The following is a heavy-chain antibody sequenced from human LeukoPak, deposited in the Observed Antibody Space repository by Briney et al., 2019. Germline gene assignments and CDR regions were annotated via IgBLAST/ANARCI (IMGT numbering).Heavy chain of an antibody. V-gene: IGHV3-23*01. D-gene: IGHD6-19*01. J-gene: IGHJ1*01. CDR3: ARVDSGSACAS. Sequence: GGSLRLSCAASGFTFSSYAMSWVRQAPGKGLEWVSAISGSGGSTYYADSVKGRRTISRDNSKNTLHLQMGSLRPEDMAVYYCARVDSGSACASWGQGILVTVSS. CDR1: GFTFSSYA. CDR2: ISGSGGST.